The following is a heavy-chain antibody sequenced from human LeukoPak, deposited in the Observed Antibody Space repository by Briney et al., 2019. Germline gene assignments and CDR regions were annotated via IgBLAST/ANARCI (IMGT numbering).Heavy chain of an antibody. D-gene: IGHD1-26*01. J-gene: IGHJ4*02. Sequence: GTSLRLSWAASGFTFSSSGMHWVRQAPGKGLEWVAVIWHDGSNKYYADSVKGRFTISRDQSRNTLYLQMNSLRAEDTALDYCAREGGNYLTKLEYWGQGTPVTVSS. V-gene: IGHV3-33*01. CDR3: AREGGNYLTKLEY. CDR1: GFTFSSSG. CDR2: IWHDGSNK.